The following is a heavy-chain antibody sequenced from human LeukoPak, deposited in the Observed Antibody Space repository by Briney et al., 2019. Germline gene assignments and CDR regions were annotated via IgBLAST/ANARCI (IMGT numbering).Heavy chain of an antibody. V-gene: IGHV3-64*04. Sequence: PGGSLRLSCSASGFTFSSYAMHWVRQAPGKGLEYVSAISSNGGSTYYADSVKGRFTISRDNAKNSLYLQMNSLRAEDTAVYYCARAHLQNPDLGFEDAFDIWGQGTMVTVSS. J-gene: IGHJ3*02. CDR3: ARAHLQNPDLGFEDAFDI. D-gene: IGHD3-16*01. CDR1: GFTFSSYA. CDR2: ISSNGGST.